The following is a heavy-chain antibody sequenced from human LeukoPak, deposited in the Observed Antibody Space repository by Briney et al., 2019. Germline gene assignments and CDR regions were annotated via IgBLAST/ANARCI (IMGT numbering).Heavy chain of an antibody. Sequence: SVKVSCKPSGGTFSSYAISWVRQAPGQGLEWMGGIIPIFGTANYAQKFQGRATITADESTSTAYMELSSLRSEDTAVYYCAREAGWNTYYYGMDVWGKGTTVTVSS. J-gene: IGHJ6*04. CDR3: AREAGWNTYYYGMDV. CDR2: IIPIFGTA. D-gene: IGHD1/OR15-1a*01. CDR1: GGTFSSYA. V-gene: IGHV1-69*13.